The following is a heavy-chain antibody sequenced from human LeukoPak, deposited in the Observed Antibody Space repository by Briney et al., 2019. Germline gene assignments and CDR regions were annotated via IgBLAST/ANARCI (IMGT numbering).Heavy chain of an antibody. D-gene: IGHD5-24*01. CDR1: GFTFSSYW. Sequence: GGSLRLSCAASGFTFSSYWMHWVRQAPGKGLVWVARINTHGSSTSYGVSVKGRFTISRDNAKNTLYLQVNNLRAEDTAVYYCVRDVWGDRDGFFDSWGQGTLVTVSS. CDR3: VRDVWGDRDGFFDS. J-gene: IGHJ4*02. V-gene: IGHV3-74*01. CDR2: INTHGSST.